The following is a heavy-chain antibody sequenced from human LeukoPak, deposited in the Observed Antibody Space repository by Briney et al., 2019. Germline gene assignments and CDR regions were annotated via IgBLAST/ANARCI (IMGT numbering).Heavy chain of an antibody. D-gene: IGHD6-19*01. CDR2: ISSSSRTI. CDR1: GFTFSSYS. V-gene: IGHV3-48*01. J-gene: IGHJ3*02. Sequence: PGGSLRLSCAASGFTFSSYSMNWVRQAPGKGLEWVSYISSSSRTIYYADSVKGRFTISRDNSKNTLYLQMNSLRAEDTAVYYCARCLRCGQWLVPDAFDIWGQGTMVTVSS. CDR3: ARCLRCGQWLVPDAFDI.